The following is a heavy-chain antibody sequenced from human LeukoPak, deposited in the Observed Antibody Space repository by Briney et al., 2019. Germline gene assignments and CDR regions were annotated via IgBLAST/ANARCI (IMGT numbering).Heavy chain of an antibody. CDR1: GLTLSRYG. CDR3: AGVPNVREGEWFDP. Sequence: PGGSLRLSCAASGLTLSRYGMHWVRQAPGKGLEWVAVISYDGSTKNYADSVKDRFTISRDNSENTLYLQMSSLRVEDTAVCYCAGVPNVREGEWFDPWGQGTLVTVSS. V-gene: IGHV3-30*03. D-gene: IGHD3-16*01. CDR2: ISYDGSTK. J-gene: IGHJ5*02.